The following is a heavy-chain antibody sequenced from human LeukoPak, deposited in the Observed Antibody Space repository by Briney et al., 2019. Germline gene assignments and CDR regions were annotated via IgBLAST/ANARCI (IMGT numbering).Heavy chain of an antibody. D-gene: IGHD3-10*01. J-gene: IGHJ4*02. CDR2: IYYSGST. CDR1: GGSISSSSYY. CDR3: ARDRDYYGSGSYGNDY. Sequence: SETLSLTCTVSGGSISSSSYYWGWIRQPPGKGLEWIGSIYYSGSTYYNPSLKSRVTISVDTSKNQFSLKLSSVTAADTAVYYCARDRDYYGSGSYGNDYWGQGTLVTVSS. V-gene: IGHV4-39*07.